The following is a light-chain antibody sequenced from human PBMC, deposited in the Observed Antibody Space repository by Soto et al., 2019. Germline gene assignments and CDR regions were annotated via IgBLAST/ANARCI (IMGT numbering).Light chain of an antibody. CDR3: SSYTSTSTHV. CDR1: SSDVGGYNY. CDR2: DVS. V-gene: IGLV2-14*01. Sequence: SVLTQPASVSGSPGHSLTIPLPRTSSDVGGYNYVSWYQQHPGKAPKLMIYDVSDRPSGVSNRFSGSKSGNTASLTISGLQAEDESDYYCSSYTSTSTHVFGTGTKVTGL. J-gene: IGLJ1*01.